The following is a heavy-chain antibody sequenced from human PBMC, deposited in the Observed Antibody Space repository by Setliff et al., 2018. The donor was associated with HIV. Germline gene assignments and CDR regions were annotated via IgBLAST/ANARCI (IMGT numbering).Heavy chain of an antibody. CDR3: ARGVPPDLYYDSSHGYDAFDI. V-gene: IGHV4-34*01. CDR2: INHSGST. CDR1: RFTFSRYW. J-gene: IGHJ3*02. Sequence: LETLRLSCAASRFTFSRYWMSWVRQAPGKGLEWIGEINHSGSTNYNPSLKSRVTISVDTSKNQFSLKLSSVTAADTAVYYCARGVPPDLYYDSSHGYDAFDIWGQGTMVTVSS. D-gene: IGHD3-22*01.